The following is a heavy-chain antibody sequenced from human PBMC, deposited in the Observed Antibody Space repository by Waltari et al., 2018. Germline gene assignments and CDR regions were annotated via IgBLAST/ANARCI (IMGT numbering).Heavy chain of an antibody. D-gene: IGHD2-21*01. Sequence: EVQLVESGGGLVQPGGSLRLSCAAFGFTFSDYWMTWVRQAPGKGFEWVANIKKDGGEKYYVDSVKCRFTVSRDNAKNSLYLQMSSLRAEDTAVYYCARDRGYCGGDCYKNLDSWGQGTLVAVSS. J-gene: IGHJ4*02. CDR2: IKKDGGEK. V-gene: IGHV3-7*01. CDR3: ARDRGYCGGDCYKNLDS. CDR1: GFTFSDYW.